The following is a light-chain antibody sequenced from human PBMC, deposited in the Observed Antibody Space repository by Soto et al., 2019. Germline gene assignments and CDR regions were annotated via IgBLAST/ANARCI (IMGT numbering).Light chain of an antibody. CDR3: QQSYSVPS. CDR2: SAS. J-gene: IGKJ3*01. V-gene: IGKV1-39*01. CDR1: ENIDNY. Sequence: DIQLTQSPFSLSASLGDRVTVTCRASENIDNYLNWYRQEPGEAPKLLIYSASRLQRGVPSRFSGGGSGTDFSLTISSLQSEDFATYYCQQSYSVPSFGPGTKVDIK.